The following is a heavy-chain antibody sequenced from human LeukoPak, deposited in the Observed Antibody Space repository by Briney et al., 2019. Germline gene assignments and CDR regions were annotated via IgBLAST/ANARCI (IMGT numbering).Heavy chain of an antibody. CDR1: GFTFSSYA. Sequence: PGGSLRLSCAASGFTFSSYAMSWVRRTPGKGLEWVSGISGSGDNTLYADSVKGRFTISRDNSKNTLYLEMNNLRAEDTAIYYCAKMKGHPLPKYYMDVWGQGTTVTVSS. D-gene: IGHD1-26*01. CDR3: AKMKGHPLPKYYMDV. CDR2: ISGSGDNT. J-gene: IGHJ6*01. V-gene: IGHV3-23*01.